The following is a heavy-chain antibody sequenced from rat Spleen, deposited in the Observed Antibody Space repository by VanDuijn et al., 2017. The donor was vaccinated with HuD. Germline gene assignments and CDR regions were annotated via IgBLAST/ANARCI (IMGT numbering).Heavy chain of an antibody. Sequence: EVQLVESGGGLVQPGRSLKLSCSASGFTFSDYTMAWVRQAPTKGLEWVATINYDGRSTFYRDSVRDRFTISRANGKNTLYLQIDSLKSEDTATYYCAKSGYYYSGEGDYFDYWGQGVMVTVSS. D-gene: IGHD1-1*01. V-gene: IGHV5S10*01. CDR3: AKSGYYYSGEGDYFDY. CDR2: INYDGRST. CDR1: GFTFSDYT. J-gene: IGHJ2*01.